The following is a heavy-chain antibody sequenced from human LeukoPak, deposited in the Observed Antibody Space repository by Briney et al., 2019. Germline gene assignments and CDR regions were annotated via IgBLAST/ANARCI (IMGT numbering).Heavy chain of an antibody. CDR2: IYNTENT. V-gene: IGHV4-59*08. D-gene: IGHD2-2*01. Sequence: RPSETLSLTCTVSGGSISSFYWSWLREPPGKGLEWFGYIYNTENTNYNPSLKSRVTISVDTSKNQFSLKVKSVTASDTAVYYCASSKPDLDTWGQGTLVTVSS. CDR1: GGSISSFY. J-gene: IGHJ5*02. CDR3: ASSKPDLDT.